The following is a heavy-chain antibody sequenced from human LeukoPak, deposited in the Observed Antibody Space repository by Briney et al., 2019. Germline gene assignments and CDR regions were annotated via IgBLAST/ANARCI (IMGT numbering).Heavy chain of an antibody. V-gene: IGHV4-39*01. CDR1: GGSLSSSSYY. D-gene: IGHD3-22*01. CDR2: IYYSGST. J-gene: IGHJ4*02. CDR3: ARRIKGSSGPSPFDY. Sequence: SETLSLTCTVSGGSLSSSSYYWGWIRQPPGKGLEWIGSIYYSGSTYYNPSLKSRVTISVDTSKNQFSLKLSSVTAADTAVYYCARRIKGSSGPSPFDYWGQGTLVTVSS.